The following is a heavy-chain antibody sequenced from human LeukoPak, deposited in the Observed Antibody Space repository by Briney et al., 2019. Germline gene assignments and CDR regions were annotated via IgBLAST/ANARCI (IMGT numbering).Heavy chain of an antibody. CDR1: GYSFTNYW. CDR2: IYPGGSGI. Sequence: GESLQISCKGSGYSFTNYWIGWVRQMPGKGLEWMGVIYPGGSGIRYSPSFQGQVTISADKSISTAYLQWSTLKASDTAMYYCARPGVAGTAVYFDSWGQGTLVTVSS. CDR3: ARPGVAGTAVYFDS. J-gene: IGHJ4*02. V-gene: IGHV5-51*01. D-gene: IGHD6-19*01.